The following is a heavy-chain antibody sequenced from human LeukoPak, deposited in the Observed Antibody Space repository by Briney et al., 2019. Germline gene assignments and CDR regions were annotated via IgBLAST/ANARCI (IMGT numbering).Heavy chain of an antibody. CDR1: GFTVSGNY. J-gene: IGHJ4*02. Sequence: PGGSLRLSCAASGFTVSGNYMSWVRQAPGKGLEWVSVIYNGDTTYYADSVKGRFTIPRDTSKNTLYLRMNSLRAEDTAVYYCARDTMVRGVIIPFDYWGQGTLVTVSS. D-gene: IGHD3-10*01. V-gene: IGHV3-53*01. CDR3: ARDTMVRGVIIPFDY. CDR2: IYNGDTT.